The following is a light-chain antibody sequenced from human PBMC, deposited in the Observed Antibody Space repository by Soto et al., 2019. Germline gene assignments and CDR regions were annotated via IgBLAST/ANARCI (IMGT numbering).Light chain of an antibody. CDR2: VST. V-gene: IGLV1-40*01. CDR3: PSYDSSLSAWV. CDR1: RSNIGAGSD. Sequence: QSVLTQPPSVSGAPGQRVTISCTGSRSNIGAGSDVHWYQQLPGTAPKLLIYVSTNRPSGVPDRFSGSKSGTSASLAITGLQAADEADYYCPSYDSSLSAWVFGGGTKLTVL. J-gene: IGLJ3*02.